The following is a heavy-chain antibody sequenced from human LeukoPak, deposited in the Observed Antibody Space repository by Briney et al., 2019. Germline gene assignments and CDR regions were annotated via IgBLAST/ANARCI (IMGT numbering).Heavy chain of an antibody. D-gene: IGHD4-17*01. CDR3: ARLRDYGNLFFYFYMGV. CDR2: IYHTGSA. J-gene: IGHJ6*03. V-gene: IGHV4-39*02. CDR1: GVSTGSQNFY. Sequence: SETLSLTCSVSGVSTGSQNFYWAWIRQPPGKGLEWIGNIYHTGSAYYSAALKSRVTISIDTSKDNFSLRLTSLTAADTAVYYCARLRDYGNLFFYFYMGVWGKGATVTVSS.